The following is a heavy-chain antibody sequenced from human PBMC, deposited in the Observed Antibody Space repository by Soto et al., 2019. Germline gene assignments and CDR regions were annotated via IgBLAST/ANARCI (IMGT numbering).Heavy chain of an antibody. V-gene: IGHV1-69*11. Sequence: QVHLVQSGTEVKKPGSSVKVSCKASGGTFSSSGFSWVRQAPGQGLEWMGMIVPSLDTTNYAQKFQARVTITADEVTGTAYMELRSLRSEDTDVYYCARWPQPRYTADPYAVDVWGQGTRVIVSS. J-gene: IGHJ6*02. D-gene: IGHD3-16*02. CDR3: ARWPQPRYTADPYAVDV. CDR1: GGTFSSSG. CDR2: IVPSLDTT.